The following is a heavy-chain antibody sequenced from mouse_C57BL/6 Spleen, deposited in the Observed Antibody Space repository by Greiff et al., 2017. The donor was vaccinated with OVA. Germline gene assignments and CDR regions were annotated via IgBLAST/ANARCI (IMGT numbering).Heavy chain of an antibody. CDR2: IDPENGDT. CDR3: TTWGYFDV. J-gene: IGHJ1*03. CDR1: GFNIKDDY. Sequence: VQLQQSGAELVRPGASVKLSCTASGFNIKDDYMHWVKQRPEQGLEWIGWIDPENGDTEYASKFQGKATITAHTSSNTSYLQLRSLTSEDTAVYYCTTWGYFDVWGTGTTVTVSS. V-gene: IGHV14-4*01.